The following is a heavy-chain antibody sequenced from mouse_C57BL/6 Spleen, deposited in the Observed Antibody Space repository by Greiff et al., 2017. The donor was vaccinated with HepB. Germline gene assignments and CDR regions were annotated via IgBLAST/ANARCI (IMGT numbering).Heavy chain of an antibody. CDR3: ACSMIGYYLDY. CDR1: GYTFTSYW. V-gene: IGHV1-53*01. J-gene: IGHJ2*01. CDR2: INPSNGGT. Sequence: QVQLKQPGTELVKPGASVKLSCKASGYTFTSYWMHWVKQRPGQGLEWIGNINPSNGGTNYNEKFKGKATLTVDKSSSTAYMQLSSLTSEDSAVYCCACSMIGYYLDYWGQGTTLTVSS. D-gene: IGHD2-3*01.